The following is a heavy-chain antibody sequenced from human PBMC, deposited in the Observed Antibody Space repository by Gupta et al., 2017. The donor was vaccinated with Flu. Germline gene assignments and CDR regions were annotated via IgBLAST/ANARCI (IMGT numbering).Heavy chain of an antibody. J-gene: IGHJ5*02. D-gene: IGHD2-2*01. CDR3: ARGGDCSKSACGLYGQGWFDP. CDR2: ISGAGHVA. V-gene: IGHV3-23*01. Sequence: VRQAPGKGLEWVSSISGAGHVAYYADSVKGRFTSSRDNSMNMFYLQMDGLRAEDTALYYCARGGDCSKSACGLYGQGWFDPWGQGTLVTVSS.